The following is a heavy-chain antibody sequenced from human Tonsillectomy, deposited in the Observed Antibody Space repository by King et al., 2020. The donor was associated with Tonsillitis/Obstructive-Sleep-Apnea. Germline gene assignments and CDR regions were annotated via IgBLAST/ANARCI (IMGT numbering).Heavy chain of an antibody. J-gene: IGHJ4*02. CDR3: ARYYYYDTSGYYY. Sequence: QLVQSGAEVKKPGESLRISCKGSGYDFTSYWITWVRQMPGKGLEWMGRIDPSDSYTNYSPSFQGHVTISADKSISTAYLQWGSLKASDTAMYYCARYYYYDTSGYYYLGQGTLVTVSS. D-gene: IGHD3-22*01. V-gene: IGHV5-10-1*03. CDR1: GYDFTSYW. CDR2: IDPSDSYT.